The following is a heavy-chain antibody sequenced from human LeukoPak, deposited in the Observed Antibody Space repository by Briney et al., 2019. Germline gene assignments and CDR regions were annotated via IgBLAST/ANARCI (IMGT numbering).Heavy chain of an antibody. CDR3: EKDQLRRGYNYGNPGY. D-gene: IGHD5-18*01. CDR2: IRYDGSNK. J-gene: IGHJ4*02. V-gene: IGHV3-30*02. CDR1: GFTFSSYG. Sequence: AGSLRPSCAASGFTFSSYGMHWVRQAPGKGLEWVAFIRYDGSNKYYADSVKGRFTISRDNSKNTLYLQMNSLRAEDTAVYYCEKDQLRRGYNYGNPGYWGQGTLVTVSS.